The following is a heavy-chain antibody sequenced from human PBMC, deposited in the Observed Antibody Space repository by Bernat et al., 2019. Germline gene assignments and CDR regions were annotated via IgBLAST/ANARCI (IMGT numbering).Heavy chain of an antibody. J-gene: IGHJ3*02. D-gene: IGHD1-14*01. CDR2: ISYDGSNK. CDR1: GFTFSSYA. Sequence: QVQLVESGGGVVQPGRSLRRSCAASGFTFSSYAMHWVRQAPGKGLEWVAVISYDGSNKYYADSVKGRFTISRDNSKNTLYLQMNSLRAEDTAVYYCASAIRDRGAYDIWGQGTMVTVSS. V-gene: IGHV3-30-3*01. CDR3: ASAIRDRGAYDI.